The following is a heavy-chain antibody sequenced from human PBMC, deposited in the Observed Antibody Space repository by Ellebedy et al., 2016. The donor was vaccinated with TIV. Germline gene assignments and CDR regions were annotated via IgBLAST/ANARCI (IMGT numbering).Heavy chain of an antibody. D-gene: IGHD1-1*01. CDR3: VRDPLGYNAY. V-gene: IGHV3-23*01. CDR2: ISGSGSDT. Sequence: GGSLRLSXAASGFTFSSYAMNWVRQAPGKGLEWVSAISGSGSDTYYADSVKGRFTISRDNSKNTVYLQMNSLRAEDTAVYYCVRDPLGYNAYWGQGTLVTVSS. CDR1: GFTFSSYA. J-gene: IGHJ4*02.